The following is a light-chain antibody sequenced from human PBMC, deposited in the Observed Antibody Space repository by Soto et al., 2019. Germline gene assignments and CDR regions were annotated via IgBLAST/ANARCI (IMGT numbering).Light chain of an antibody. V-gene: IGKV3D-15*01. Sequence: IMVTQSPATLSVSLGVKATLSCRASQTIYSNVAWYHVTPGQAPTLLIYRASTRATGISARFSGSGSGKEFTLTISSPPSEDCAVYFCQHYQYFWTLSQWTKV. CDR1: QTIYSN. CDR2: RAS. CDR3: QHYQYFWT. J-gene: IGKJ1*01.